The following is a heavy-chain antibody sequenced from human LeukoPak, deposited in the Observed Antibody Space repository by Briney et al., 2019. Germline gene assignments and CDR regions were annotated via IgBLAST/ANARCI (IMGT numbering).Heavy chain of an antibody. CDR2: IYYSGST. D-gene: IGHD7-27*01. J-gene: IGHJ3*02. V-gene: IGHV4-39*07. CDR3: ATGIATRYAFDI. Sequence: PSETLSLTCTVSGGSISSSSYYWGWIRQPPGKGLEWIGSIYYSGSTYYNPSLKSRVTISVDRSKNQFSLKLSSVTAADTAVYYCATGIATRYAFDIWGQGTMVTVSS. CDR1: GGSISSSSYY.